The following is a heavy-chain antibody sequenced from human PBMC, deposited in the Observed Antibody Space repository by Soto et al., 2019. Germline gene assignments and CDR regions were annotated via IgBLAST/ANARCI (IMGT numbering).Heavy chain of an antibody. J-gene: IGHJ6*02. CDR3: ARQGFGPLHGLVDV. V-gene: IGHV4-59*08. CDR2: VHHSWGS. Sequence: QVQLQESGPGLVKPSETLSLSCTVSGGSINSYYWSWIRQSPGKRMEWIGYVHHSWGSSYNPSLRSRVAISLDTSKNQFSLKVTSVTATDTAVYYCARQGFGPLHGLVDVCGQGTTVTVSS. D-gene: IGHD3-10*01. CDR1: GGSINSYY.